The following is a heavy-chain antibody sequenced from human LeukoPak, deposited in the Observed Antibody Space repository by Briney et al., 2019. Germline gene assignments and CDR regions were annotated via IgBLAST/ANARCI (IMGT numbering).Heavy chain of an antibody. Sequence: PSENLSLTCAVYGGSFSGYYWSWIRQPPGKGLEWIGEINHSGSTNYNPSLKSRVTISVDTSKNQFSLKLSSVTAADTAVYYCARVNGDTAMDFDYWGQGTLVTVSS. J-gene: IGHJ4*02. D-gene: IGHD5-18*01. CDR2: INHSGST. CDR3: ARVNGDTAMDFDY. V-gene: IGHV4-34*01. CDR1: GGSFSGYY.